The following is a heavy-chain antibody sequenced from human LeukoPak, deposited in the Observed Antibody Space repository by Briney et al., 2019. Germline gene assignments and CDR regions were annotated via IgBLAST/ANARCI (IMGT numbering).Heavy chain of an antibody. CDR2: IKSNTDGGTT. Sequence: RGSLRLSCAASGFTFTNAWLSWVRQAPGKGLEWVGRIKSNTDGGTTDYAAPVKGRFTILRDDSRNTLYLQMNSLKTEDTAVYYCTTQPLAPFDYWGQGTLITVSS. CDR3: TTQPLAPFDY. CDR1: GFTFTNAW. D-gene: IGHD2-15*01. J-gene: IGHJ4*02. V-gene: IGHV3-15*01.